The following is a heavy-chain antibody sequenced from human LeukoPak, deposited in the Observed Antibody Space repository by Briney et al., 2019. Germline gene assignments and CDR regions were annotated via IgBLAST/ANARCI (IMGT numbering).Heavy chain of an antibody. CDR1: GGSISSSSYY. D-gene: IGHD3-22*01. V-gene: IGHV4-39*07. CDR2: IYYSGST. J-gene: IGHJ4*02. Sequence: SETPSLTCTVSGGSISSSSYYWGWIRQPPGKGLEWIGSIYYSGSTYYNPSLKSRVTISVDTSKNQFSLKLSSVTAADTAVYYCARGSIGVSITMIVPRSYYFDYWGQGTLVTVSS. CDR3: ARGSIGVSITMIVPRSYYFDY.